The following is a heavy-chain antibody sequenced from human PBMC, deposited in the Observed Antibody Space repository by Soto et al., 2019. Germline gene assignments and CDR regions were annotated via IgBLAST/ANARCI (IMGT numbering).Heavy chain of an antibody. V-gene: IGHV3-9*01. CDR3: ARVARRAVAGYYFDY. Sequence: AGGSLRLSCAASGFTFDDYAMHWVRQAPGKGLEWVSGISWNSGSIGYADSVKGRSTISRDNAKNSLYLQMNSLRAEDTALYYCARVARRAVAGYYFDYWGQGTLVTVSS. CDR2: ISWNSGSI. J-gene: IGHJ4*02. CDR1: GFTFDDYA. D-gene: IGHD6-19*01.